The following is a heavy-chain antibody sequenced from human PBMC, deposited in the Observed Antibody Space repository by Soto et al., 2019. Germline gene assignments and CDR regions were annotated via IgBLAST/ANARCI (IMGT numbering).Heavy chain of an antibody. V-gene: IGHV4-31*03. CDR2: SYYRGNT. CDR1: HGAVSSGPFY. D-gene: IGHD6-13*01. Sequence: PSLTLSLTCIASHGAVSSGPFYWTPMPQHPGKGLEWSGYSYYRGNTDYRPSLKSRVSISIDTSQNQFFLRLNSVTAADTAVYYCARSGYGSSDFDHWGKGTLVTVSS. CDR3: ARSGYGSSDFDH. J-gene: IGHJ4*01.